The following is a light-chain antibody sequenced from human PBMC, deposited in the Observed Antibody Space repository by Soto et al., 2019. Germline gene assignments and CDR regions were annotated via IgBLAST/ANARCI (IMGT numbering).Light chain of an antibody. V-gene: IGLV2-14*01. CDR2: DVS. Sequence: QSALTQPASVSGSPGQSITISCAGTSSAVGGYNYVSWYQQHPGKAPKLMIYDVSNRPSGVSNRFSGAKSGNTASLTISGRQAEDEADQKCSAYTSSSTLNVVCGGGTKLTVL. J-gene: IGLJ2*01. CDR1: SSAVGGYNY. CDR3: SAYTSSSTLNVV.